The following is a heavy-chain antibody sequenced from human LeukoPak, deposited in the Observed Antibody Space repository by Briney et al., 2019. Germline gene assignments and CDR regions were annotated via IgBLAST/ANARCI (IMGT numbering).Heavy chain of an antibody. CDR3: ARQDGVVATIPLDY. J-gene: IGHJ4*02. D-gene: IGHD5-12*01. CDR2: IYPGDSDT. V-gene: IGHV5-51*01. CDR1: TSRFSNSW. Sequence: GESLKISCKDSTSRFSNSWIGWVRQMPGKGLEWMEIIYPGDSDTRYSPSFQGQVTISADKSISTAYLQWSSLKASDTATYYCARQDGVVATIPLDYWGQGTLVTVSA.